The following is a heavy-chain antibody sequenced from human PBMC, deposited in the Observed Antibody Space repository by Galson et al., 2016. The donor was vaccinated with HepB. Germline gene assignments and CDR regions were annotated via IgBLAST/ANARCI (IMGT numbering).Heavy chain of an antibody. CDR1: GFIFDNYA. CDR3: AKYQGHPVSSYYFDY. V-gene: IGHV3-23*01. CDR2: IVGGGFGE. J-gene: IGHJ4*02. Sequence: SLRLSCAASGFIFDNYAMGWVRQPPGKGLEWISAIVGGGFGEKYSDSVKGRFTISRDNSKNTLYLQMDNLRADDTAVYYCAKYQGHPVSSYYFDYWGRGALVTVSS. D-gene: IGHD3-10*01.